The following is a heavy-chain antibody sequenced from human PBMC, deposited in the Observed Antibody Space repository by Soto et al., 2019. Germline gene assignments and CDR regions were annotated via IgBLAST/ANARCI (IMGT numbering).Heavy chain of an antibody. J-gene: IGHJ6*02. Sequence: SVKESCEDSVGTFSSYAISWVRQAPGQGLEWMGGIIPIFGTANYAQEFQGRVTITADESTSTAYMELSSLRSEDTAVYYCARFGYSSSWYAAYYYYGMDVWRQGPTATVSS. CDR3: ARFGYSSSWYAAYYYYGMDV. CDR1: VGTFSSYA. V-gene: IGHV1-69*13. CDR2: IIPIFGTA. D-gene: IGHD6-13*01.